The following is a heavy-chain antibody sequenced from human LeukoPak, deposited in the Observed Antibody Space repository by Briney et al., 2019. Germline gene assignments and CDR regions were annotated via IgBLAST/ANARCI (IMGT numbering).Heavy chain of an antibody. CDR1: GFMFHDYA. V-gene: IGHV3-43*02. Sequence: PGGSLRLSCAAPGFMFHDYAIHWVRQAPGKGLEWVSLISGDGGSTFYADSVKGRFTISRDNSKNSLYLQMNSLRSDDTALYYCARESESSGWYDYWGQGTLVGVSP. CDR3: ARESESSGWYDY. J-gene: IGHJ4*02. D-gene: IGHD6-19*01. CDR2: ISGDGGST.